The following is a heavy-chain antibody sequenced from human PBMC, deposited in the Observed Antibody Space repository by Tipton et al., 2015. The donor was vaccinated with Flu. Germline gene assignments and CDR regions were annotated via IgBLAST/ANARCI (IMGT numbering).Heavy chain of an antibody. Sequence: TLSLTCTVSGGSISSDSYYWSWIQQPAGKGLEWIGRIYTSGSTNYNPSLKSRVTISLDTSKNQFSLKLSSVTAADTAVYYCARDDSGFNDYWGPGTLVTVSS. V-gene: IGHV4-61*02. CDR1: GGSISSDSYY. D-gene: IGHD3-22*01. CDR3: ARDDSGFNDY. CDR2: IYTSGST. J-gene: IGHJ4*02.